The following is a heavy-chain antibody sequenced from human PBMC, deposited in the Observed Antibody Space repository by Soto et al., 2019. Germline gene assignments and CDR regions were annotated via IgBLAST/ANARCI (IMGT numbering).Heavy chain of an antibody. CDR2: IYYSGST. V-gene: IGHV4-30-4*01. D-gene: IGHD6-13*01. CDR3: ARGITIAAAATSRRAFDI. Sequence: SETLSLTCTVSGGSISSGDYYWSWIRQPPGKGLEWIGYIYYSGSTYYNPSLKSRVTISVDTSKNQFSLKLSSVTAADTAMYYCARGITIAAAATSRRAFDIWGQGKMIAVAS. CDR1: GGSISSGDYY. J-gene: IGHJ3*02.